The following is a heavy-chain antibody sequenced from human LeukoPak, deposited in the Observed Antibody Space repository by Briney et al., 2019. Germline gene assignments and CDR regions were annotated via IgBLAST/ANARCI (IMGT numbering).Heavy chain of an antibody. J-gene: IGHJ5*02. CDR1: GGSIRSSYYY. V-gene: IGHV4-39*01. D-gene: IGHD3-3*01. CDR2: IYDSGST. Sequence: SETLSLTCTVSGGSIRSSYYYWGWIRQPPGKGLEWIGSIYDSGSTYYSPSLKSRVTISVDTSKNQFSLKLNSVTAADAAVYYCARRSGYSPNWFDPWGQGTLVTVSS. CDR3: ARRSGYSPNWFDP.